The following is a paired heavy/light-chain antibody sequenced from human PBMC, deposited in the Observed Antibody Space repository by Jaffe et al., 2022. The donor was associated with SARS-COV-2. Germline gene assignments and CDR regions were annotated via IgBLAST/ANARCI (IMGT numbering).Light chain of an antibody. CDR3: SSYTSSSIYV. Sequence: QSALTQPPSVSGSPGQSVTISCTGTSSDVGNNNRVSWYQQPPGTAPKLMIYEVSNRPSGVPDRFSGSKSGNTASLTISGLQAEDEADYYCSSYTSSSIYVFGTGTKVTVL. CDR2: EVS. J-gene: IGLJ1*01. CDR1: SSDVGNNNR. V-gene: IGLV2-18*02.
Heavy chain of an antibody. Sequence: QVQLVESGGDVVQPGRSLRLSCVASGFTFGNHAMHWVRQAPGKGLEWVTFIRYDGSNKYYADSVKGRFTISRDNSKNTLYLQMNSLRAEDTAVYYCARHGQKSSPYAMDVWGQGTAVTVSS. CDR2: IRYDGSNK. D-gene: IGHD6-13*01. J-gene: IGHJ6*02. CDR3: ARHGQKSSPYAMDV. V-gene: IGHV3-33*01. CDR1: GFTFGNHA.